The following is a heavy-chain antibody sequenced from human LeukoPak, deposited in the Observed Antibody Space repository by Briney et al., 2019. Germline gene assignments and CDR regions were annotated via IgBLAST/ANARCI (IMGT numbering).Heavy chain of an antibody. Sequence: SETLSLTCTVSGGSITGCYWSWIRQPPGRGLEWIGYVHFSGTTSFNPSLKSRVTISVDTSKNQFSLKLSSVTAADTAVYYCARGRVPGLWFGELPNAFDIWGQGTMVTVSS. V-gene: IGHV4-59*12. CDR1: GGSITGCY. CDR2: VHFSGTT. D-gene: IGHD3-10*01. J-gene: IGHJ3*02. CDR3: ARGRVPGLWFGELPNAFDI.